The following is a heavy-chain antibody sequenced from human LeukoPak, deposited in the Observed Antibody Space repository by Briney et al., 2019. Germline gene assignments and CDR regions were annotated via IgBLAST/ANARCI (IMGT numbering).Heavy chain of an antibody. CDR3: AKDVRGGDHGDYTFQH. CDR2: ISGSSSYI. CDR1: GFTFSSYS. V-gene: IGHV3-21*01. Sequence: GGSLRLSCAASGFTFSSYSMNWVRQAPGKGLEWVSSISGSSSYIYYADSVKSRFTISRDNAKNSLYLQMNSLRAEDTAVYYCAKDVRGGDHGDYTFQHWGQGTLVTVSS. D-gene: IGHD4-17*01. J-gene: IGHJ1*01.